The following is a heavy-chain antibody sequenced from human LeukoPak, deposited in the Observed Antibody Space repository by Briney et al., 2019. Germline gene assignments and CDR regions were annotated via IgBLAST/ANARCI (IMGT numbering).Heavy chain of an antibody. J-gene: IGHJ6*02. Sequence: GRSLRLSCAASGFTFSSYGMHWVRQAPGKGLEWVAVISYDGSNKYYADSVKGRFTISRDNSKNTLYLQINSLRAEDTAVYYCAKDLRPYSYYYYGMDVWGQGTTVTVS. CDR1: GFTFSSYG. CDR3: AKDLRPYSYYYYGMDV. D-gene: IGHD6-6*01. V-gene: IGHV3-30*18. CDR2: ISYDGSNK.